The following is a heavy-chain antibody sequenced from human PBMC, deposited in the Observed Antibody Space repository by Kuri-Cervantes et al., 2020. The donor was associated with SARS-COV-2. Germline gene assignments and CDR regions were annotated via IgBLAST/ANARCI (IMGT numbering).Heavy chain of an antibody. Sequence: GGSLRLSCAASGFTFSSYAMHWVRQAPGKGLEWVAFIRYDGSNKYYADSVKGRFTISRDNAKNSLYLQMNSLRAEDTAVYYCARVVRWAFDIWGQGTMVTVSS. CDR2: IRYDGSNK. D-gene: IGHD1-26*01. J-gene: IGHJ3*02. CDR3: ARVVRWAFDI. CDR1: GFTFSSYA. V-gene: IGHV3-30*02.